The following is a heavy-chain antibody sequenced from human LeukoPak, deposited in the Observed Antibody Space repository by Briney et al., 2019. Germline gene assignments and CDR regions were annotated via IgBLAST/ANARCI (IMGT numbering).Heavy chain of an antibody. CDR3: VRDWEGFNFDI. Sequence: PSETLSLTCTVSGDSVSSYSWSWIRQPPGEGLEWIAYMHNSGTISYNPSLRTRVTMSVDTSKNQFSLNLRSVTAADTAVYYCVRDWEGFNFDIWGQGTKVTVSS. J-gene: IGHJ3*02. V-gene: IGHV4-59*02. CDR2: MHNSGTI. D-gene: IGHD1-26*01. CDR1: GDSVSSYS.